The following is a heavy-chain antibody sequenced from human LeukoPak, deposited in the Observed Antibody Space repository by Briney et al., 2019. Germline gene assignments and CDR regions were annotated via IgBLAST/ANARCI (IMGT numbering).Heavy chain of an antibody. V-gene: IGHV3-73*01. Sequence: PGGSLRLSCAASGFTFSGSAMHWVRQASGKGLEWVGRIRSKANSYATAYAASVKGRFTISRDDSKNTAYLQMNSLKTEDTAVYYCARAVMNYDGTEYYFDYWGQGTLVTVSS. D-gene: IGHD3-22*01. CDR3: ARAVMNYDGTEYYFDY. CDR2: IRSKANSYAT. J-gene: IGHJ4*02. CDR1: GFTFSGSA.